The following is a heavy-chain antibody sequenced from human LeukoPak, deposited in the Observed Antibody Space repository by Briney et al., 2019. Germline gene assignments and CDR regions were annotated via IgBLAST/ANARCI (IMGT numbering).Heavy chain of an antibody. CDR2: INHSGST. Sequence: SETLSLTCAVYGGSFSGYYWSWIRQPPGKGLEWIGEINHSGSTNYNPSLKSRVTISVDTSKNQFSLKLSSVTAADTAVYYCARGPPRTRQLERSKVNWFDPWGQGTLVTVSS. D-gene: IGHD1-1*01. J-gene: IGHJ5*02. V-gene: IGHV4-34*01. CDR3: ARGPPRTRQLERSKVNWFDP. CDR1: GGSFSGYY.